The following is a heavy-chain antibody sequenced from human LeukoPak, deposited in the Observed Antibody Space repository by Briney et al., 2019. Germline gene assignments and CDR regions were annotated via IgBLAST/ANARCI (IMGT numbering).Heavy chain of an antibody. J-gene: IGHJ6*03. CDR2: INPNSGGT. D-gene: IGHD1-26*01. V-gene: IGHV1-2*02. CDR3: ARGWSGSYYSHYYYYMDV. CDR1: GYTFTCYY. Sequence: ASVKVXRKASGYTFTCYYMHWVRQAPGQGREWRGWINPNSGGTNYAQKFQGRVTITRDKSIRKDYMELRRLRSKDTARYYCARGWSGSYYSHYYYYMDVWGKGTTVTVSS.